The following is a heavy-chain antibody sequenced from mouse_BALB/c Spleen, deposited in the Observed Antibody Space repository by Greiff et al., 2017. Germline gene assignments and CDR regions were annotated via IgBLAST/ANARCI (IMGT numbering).Heavy chain of an antibody. CDR3: ARDGPNYYAMDY. Sequence: EVKVVESGGDLVKPGGSLKLSCAASGFTFSSYGMSWVRQTPDKRLEWVATISSGGSYTYYPDSVKGRFTISRDNAKNTLYLQMSSLKSEDTAMYYCARDGPNYYAMDYWGQGTSVTVSS. J-gene: IGHJ4*01. CDR2: ISSGGSYT. D-gene: IGHD2-3*01. V-gene: IGHV5-6*01. CDR1: GFTFSSYG.